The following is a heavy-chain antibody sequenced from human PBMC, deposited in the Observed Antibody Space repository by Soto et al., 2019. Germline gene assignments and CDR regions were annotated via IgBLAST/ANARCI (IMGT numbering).Heavy chain of an antibody. Sequence: EVQLLESGGGLVQPGGSLRLSCAASGFTFSSYAMSWVRQAPGKGLEWVSVISGSGGSTYYADSVKGRLTISRDNSKNTLYLQMNSLGADDTAVYYCAKDRWFRVGVKTRPYNYWGQGTLVTVSS. CDR3: AKDRWFRVGVKTRPYNY. D-gene: IGHD1-26*01. CDR2: ISGSGGST. CDR1: GFTFSSYA. J-gene: IGHJ4*02. V-gene: IGHV3-23*01.